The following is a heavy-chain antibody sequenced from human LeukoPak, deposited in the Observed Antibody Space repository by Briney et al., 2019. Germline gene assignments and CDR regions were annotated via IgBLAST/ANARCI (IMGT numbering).Heavy chain of an antibody. D-gene: IGHD3-16*01. Sequence: SETLSLTCTVSGGSISSGGYYWSWIRQHPGKGLEWIGYIYYSGSTYYNPSLKSRVTISVDTSKNQFSLKLSSVTAAGTAVYYCARAGGFFSPFGYWGQGTLVTVSS. J-gene: IGHJ4*02. CDR2: IYYSGST. CDR1: GGSISSGGYY. V-gene: IGHV4-31*03. CDR3: ARAGGFFSPFGY.